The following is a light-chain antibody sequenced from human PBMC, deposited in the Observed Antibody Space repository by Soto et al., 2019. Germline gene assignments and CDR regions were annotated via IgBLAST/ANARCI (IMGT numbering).Light chain of an antibody. Sequence: DLQITQFPSPPSASVGQRVTITCRASQSISSWLAWYQQKPGKAPKLLIYDASSLESGVPSRFSGSGSGTEFTLTISSLQPDDFATYYCQQYRTFGQGTKVDIK. CDR3: QQYRT. V-gene: IGKV1-5*01. CDR2: DAS. CDR1: QSISSW. J-gene: IGKJ1*01.